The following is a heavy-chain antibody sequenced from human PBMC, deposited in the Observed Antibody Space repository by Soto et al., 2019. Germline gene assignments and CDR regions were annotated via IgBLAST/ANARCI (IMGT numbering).Heavy chain of an antibody. Sequence: QVQLVESGGGVVQPGRSLRLSCAASGFTFSSYAMHWVRQAPGKGLEWVAVISYDGSHKYYADSVKGRFTISRDNSKNTLYLQMNSLRAEDTAVYYCARDRSVDTTSLDYWGQGTLVTVSS. J-gene: IGHJ4*02. V-gene: IGHV3-30-3*01. CDR1: GFTFSSYA. D-gene: IGHD5-18*01. CDR3: ARDRSVDTTSLDY. CDR2: ISYDGSHK.